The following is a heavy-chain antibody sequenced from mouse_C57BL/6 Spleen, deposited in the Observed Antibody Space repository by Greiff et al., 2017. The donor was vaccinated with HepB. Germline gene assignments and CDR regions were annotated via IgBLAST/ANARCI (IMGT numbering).Heavy chain of an antibody. CDR1: GYSITSGYD. CDR3: ARVWDGAMDY. CDR2: ISYSGST. D-gene: IGHD4-1*01. Sequence: DVHLVESGPGMVKPSQSLSLTCTVTGYSITSGYDWHWIRHFPGNKLEWMGYISYSGSTNYNPSLKSRISITHDTSKNHFFLKLNSVTTEDTATYYCARVWDGAMDYWGQGTSVTVSS. J-gene: IGHJ4*01. V-gene: IGHV3-1*01.